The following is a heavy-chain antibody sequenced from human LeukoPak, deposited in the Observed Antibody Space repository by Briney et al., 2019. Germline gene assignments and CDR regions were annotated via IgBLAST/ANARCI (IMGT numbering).Heavy chain of an antibody. CDR1: GGSISSGNYY. J-gene: IGHJ3*02. Sequence: SETLSLTCTVSGGSISSGNYYWSWIRQPAGKGLEWIVRIFTSGSTNYNPSLKSRVTISVDTSQNQFSLKLSSVTAADTAVYYCARDGYDILTGYPLSDAFDIWGQGTMVTVSS. D-gene: IGHD3-9*01. CDR3: ARDGYDILTGYPLSDAFDI. CDR2: IFTSGST. V-gene: IGHV4-61*02.